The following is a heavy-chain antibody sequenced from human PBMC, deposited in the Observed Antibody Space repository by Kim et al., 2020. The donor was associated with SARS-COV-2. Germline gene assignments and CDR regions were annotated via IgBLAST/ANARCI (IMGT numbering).Heavy chain of an antibody. CDR3: AKDILPAMVYSFDY. V-gene: IGHV3-9*01. Sequence: ADSGKARFTISRDTAKTSLYLQMNSLRAEDTALYYCAKDILPAMVYSFDYWGQGTLVTVSS. D-gene: IGHD5-18*01. J-gene: IGHJ4*02.